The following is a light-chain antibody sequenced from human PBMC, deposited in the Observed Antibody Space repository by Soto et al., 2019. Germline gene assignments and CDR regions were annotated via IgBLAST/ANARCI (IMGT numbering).Light chain of an antibody. V-gene: IGKV3-15*01. Sequence: EIVITQSPATLSVSPGERATLSCRARQSVSSNLAWYQQKPGQAPRLLIYGASTRATGIPARFSGSGSGTEFTLTISSLQSEDFAVYYCQQYNKWPPYTFGQGNNLEIK. CDR1: QSVSSN. J-gene: IGKJ2*01. CDR3: QQYNKWPPYT. CDR2: GAS.